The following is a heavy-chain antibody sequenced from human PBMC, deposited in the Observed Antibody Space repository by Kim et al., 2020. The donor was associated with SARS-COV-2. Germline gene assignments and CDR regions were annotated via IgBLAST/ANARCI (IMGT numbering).Heavy chain of an antibody. D-gene: IGHD1-7*01. V-gene: IGHV3-21*01. CDR1: GFTFSSYS. CDR3: ARGGRLRYNWNYPECDY. CDR2: ISSSSSYI. J-gene: IGHJ4*02. Sequence: GGSLRLSCAASGFTFSSYSMNWVRQAPGKGLEWVSSISSSSSYIYYADSVKGRFTISRDNAKNSLYLQMNSLRAEDTAVYYCARGGRLRYNWNYPECDYWGQGTLVTVSS.